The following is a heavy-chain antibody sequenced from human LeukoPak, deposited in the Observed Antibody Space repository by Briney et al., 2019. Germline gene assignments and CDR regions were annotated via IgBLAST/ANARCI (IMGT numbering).Heavy chain of an antibody. Sequence: GGSLRLSCVASGYPLSSYSMNWIRQAPGKGLEWVANIKQDGSKKSYVDSVKGRFTISRDNAKNSLYLQMNSLRAEDTAIYYCTRVGYIDEGIDYWGQGTLVTVSS. J-gene: IGHJ4*02. CDR2: IKQDGSKK. V-gene: IGHV3-7*04. D-gene: IGHD5-24*01. CDR3: TRVGYIDEGIDY. CDR1: GYPLSSYS.